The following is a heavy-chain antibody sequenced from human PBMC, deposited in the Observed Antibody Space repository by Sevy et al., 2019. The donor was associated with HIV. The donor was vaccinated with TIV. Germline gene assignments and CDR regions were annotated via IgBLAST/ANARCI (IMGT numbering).Heavy chain of an antibody. D-gene: IGHD2-15*01. V-gene: IGHV4-34*01. CDR1: GGSFSGYY. CDR2: INHSGGT. J-gene: IGHJ3*02. CDR3: ARHCTGSSCSHAFDI. Sequence: AETLSLTCAVYGGSFSGYYWSWIRQPPGKGLERIGEINHSGGTNYNPSLKSRVTISVDTSKNQFSLKLNSVTAADTAVYYCARHCTGSSCSHAFDIWGQGTMVSVSS.